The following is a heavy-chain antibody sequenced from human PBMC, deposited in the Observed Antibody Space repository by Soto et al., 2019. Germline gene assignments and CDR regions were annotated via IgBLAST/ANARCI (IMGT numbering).Heavy chain of an antibody. CDR1: GFTFSSYA. J-gene: IGHJ4*02. Sequence: GGSLRLSCAAAGFTFSSYAMAWGRRAPGKGLEWVSGIGGGGSGTYYADSVKGRFNISRDNSKGTLFLHMSNLTPDDTAIYYCAQAQAYHSGSFFDYWGQGTLVTVSS. D-gene: IGHD3-10*01. V-gene: IGHV3-23*01. CDR2: IGGGGSGT. CDR3: AQAQAYHSGSFFDY.